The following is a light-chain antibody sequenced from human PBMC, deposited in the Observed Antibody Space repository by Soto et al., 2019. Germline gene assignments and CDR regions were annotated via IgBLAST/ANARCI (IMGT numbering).Light chain of an antibody. Sequence: DIQMTQSPSTLSASVGDRVTITCRASQGIRGSLAWSQQKPGKAPKLLIYEAFNLKSGNPSRVSGSGSGTEYTLTISSLQPDDSASYYCQQYNGFWTFGQGTRVEIK. J-gene: IGKJ1*01. V-gene: IGKV1-5*03. CDR3: QQYNGFWT. CDR2: EAF. CDR1: QGIRGS.